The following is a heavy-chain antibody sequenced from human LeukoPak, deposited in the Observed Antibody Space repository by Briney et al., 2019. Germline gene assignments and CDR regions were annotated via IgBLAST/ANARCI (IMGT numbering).Heavy chain of an antibody. CDR1: GGTFSSYA. CDR2: IIPILGVA. Sequence: ASVKVSCKASGGTFSSYAISWVRQAPGQGLEWMGRIIPILGVANYAQKFQGRVTITADKSTSTAYMELSSLRSEDTAVYYCARELLVGCSGGSCYSNDYWGQGTLVTVSS. CDR3: ARELLVGCSGGSCYSNDY. D-gene: IGHD2-15*01. V-gene: IGHV1-69*04. J-gene: IGHJ4*02.